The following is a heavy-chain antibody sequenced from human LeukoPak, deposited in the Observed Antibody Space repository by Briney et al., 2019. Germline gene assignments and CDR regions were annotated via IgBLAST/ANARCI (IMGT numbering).Heavy chain of an antibody. Sequence: GGSLRLSCAASGFTFSSYAMSWVRQAPGKGLGWVSAISGSGGSTYYADSVKGRFTISRDNSKNTLYLQMNSLRAEDTAVYYCADSFYYDSSGTRGDYWGQGTLVTVSS. V-gene: IGHV3-23*01. CDR3: ADSFYYDSSGTRGDY. D-gene: IGHD3-22*01. J-gene: IGHJ4*02. CDR1: GFTFSSYA. CDR2: ISGSGGST.